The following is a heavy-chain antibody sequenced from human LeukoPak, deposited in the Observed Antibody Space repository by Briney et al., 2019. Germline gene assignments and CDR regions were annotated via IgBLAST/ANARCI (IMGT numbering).Heavy chain of an antibody. Sequence: PSETLSLTCTVSGGSISDCYWSWIRQPPGKGLERIGYIFYSGTTNYNPSLKSRVTISVDTSKNQFSLRLSSVTAADTAVYYCANLSRGWPGGVFDIWGQGTMVTVSS. J-gene: IGHJ3*02. D-gene: IGHD6-19*01. CDR3: ANLSRGWPGGVFDI. CDR2: IFYSGTT. CDR1: GGSISDCY. V-gene: IGHV4-59*08.